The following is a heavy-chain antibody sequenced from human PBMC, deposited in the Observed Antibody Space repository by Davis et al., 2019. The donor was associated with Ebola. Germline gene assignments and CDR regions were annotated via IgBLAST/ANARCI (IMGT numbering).Heavy chain of an antibody. V-gene: IGHV3-7*01. CDR2: IKQDGGEK. CDR3: AKDYYDSTGRYFDY. D-gene: IGHD3-22*01. Sequence: GGSLRLSCAASGFTFSNAWMSWVRQAPGKGPEWVAIIKQDGGEKYYVDSVKGRFTISRDNAKNSLFLQMNSLRAEDTAVYYCAKDYYDSTGRYFDYWGQGTLVTVSS. CDR1: GFTFSNAW. J-gene: IGHJ4*02.